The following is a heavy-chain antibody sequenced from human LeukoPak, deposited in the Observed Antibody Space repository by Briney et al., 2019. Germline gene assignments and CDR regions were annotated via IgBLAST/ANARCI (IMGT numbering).Heavy chain of an antibody. Sequence: GGSLRLSCAASGLTFSSYAMSWVRQAPGKGLEWVSVISGSGGDTNYADSVKGRFTVSRDNSKNTLYLQMNTLRAEDTAVYYCAKPREGSGSYYKSFFDSWGQGTLVTVSS. CDR3: AKPREGSGSYYKSFFDS. CDR2: ISGSGGDT. D-gene: IGHD3-10*01. CDR1: GLTFSSYA. V-gene: IGHV3-23*01. J-gene: IGHJ4*02.